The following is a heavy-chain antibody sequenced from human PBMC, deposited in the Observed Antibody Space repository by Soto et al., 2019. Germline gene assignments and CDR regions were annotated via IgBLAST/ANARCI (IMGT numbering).Heavy chain of an antibody. CDR3: ARVKSGYSCASNDY. CDR2: IGESGTPT. J-gene: IGHJ4*02. D-gene: IGHD5-18*01. Sequence: GGSLRRSCSASGFTFSCYSMKSVRQAPGKGLERVSLIGESGTPTYYADSVKGRFTISRDNSKNTLYLQMNSLRADDTAVYYYARVKSGYSCASNDYWGEGTLVTVSS. V-gene: IGHV3-23*01. CDR1: GFTFSCYS.